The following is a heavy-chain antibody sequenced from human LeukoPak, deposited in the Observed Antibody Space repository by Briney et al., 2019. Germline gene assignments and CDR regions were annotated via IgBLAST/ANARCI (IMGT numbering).Heavy chain of an antibody. J-gene: IGHJ4*02. CDR2: IYSGGGT. CDR3: VRDTGL. D-gene: IGHD1-14*01. Sequence: GGSLRLSCAASGFTVSGNYMSWVRQAPGKGLEWVSVIYSGGGTYYADFVKGRFTISRDNSKNTLYLQMNNLRADDTAVCYCVRDTGLWGQGTLVTVPS. V-gene: IGHV3-53*01. CDR1: GFTVSGNY.